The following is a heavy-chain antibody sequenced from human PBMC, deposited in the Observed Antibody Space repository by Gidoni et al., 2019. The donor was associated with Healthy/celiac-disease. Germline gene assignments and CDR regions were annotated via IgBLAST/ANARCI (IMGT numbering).Heavy chain of an antibody. V-gene: IGHV3-9*01. Sequence: GISWNSGSIGYADSVKGRFTISRDNAKNSLYLQMNSLRAEDTALYYCAKDSRFAGSSYYFDYWGHGTLVTVSS. CDR3: AKDSRFAGSSYYFDY. J-gene: IGHJ4*01. D-gene: IGHD6-6*01. CDR2: ISWNSGSI.